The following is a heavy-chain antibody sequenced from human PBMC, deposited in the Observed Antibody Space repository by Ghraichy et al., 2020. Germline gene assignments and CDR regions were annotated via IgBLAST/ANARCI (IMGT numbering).Heavy chain of an antibody. J-gene: IGHJ4*02. CDR3: ARNNRAAYGDYAFDY. Sequence: SETLSLTCTVSGGSISSYYWSWVRQTPGKGLEWIGYIYYSGNTNYNPSLKSRVTISVDTSKNQFSLKLTSVTAADTAIYYCARNNRAAYGDYAFDYWGQGTLVTVSS. V-gene: IGHV4-59*01. CDR2: IYYSGNT. D-gene: IGHD4-17*01. CDR1: GGSISSYY.